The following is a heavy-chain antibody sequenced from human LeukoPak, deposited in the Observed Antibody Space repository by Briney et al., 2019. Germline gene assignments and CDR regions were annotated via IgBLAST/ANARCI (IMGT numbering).Heavy chain of an antibody. J-gene: IGHJ4*02. CDR1: GFTFSSYG. D-gene: IGHD1-26*01. CDR3: AREFSRIVGAPMGYFDY. Sequence: GGSLRLSCAASGFTFSSYGMHWARQAPGKGLEWVAVIWYDGSNKYYADSVKGRFTISRDNSKNTLYLQMNSLRAEDTAVYYCAREFSRIVGAPMGYFDYWGQGTLVTVSS. CDR2: IWYDGSNK. V-gene: IGHV3-33*01.